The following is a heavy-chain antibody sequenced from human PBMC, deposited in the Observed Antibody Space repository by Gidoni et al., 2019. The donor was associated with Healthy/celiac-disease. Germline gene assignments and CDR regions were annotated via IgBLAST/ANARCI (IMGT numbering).Heavy chain of an antibody. CDR1: GFTFADYA. Sequence: EVQLVESGGGLVQPGRSLRLSCAASGFTFADYAMHWVRQAPGKGLEWVSGISWNSVSIGYADSVKGRVTISRDNVKNSLYLKMNSLRAEDTALYYCAKDDYDDSSEGGGGFDYWGQGTLVTVSS. CDR2: ISWNSVSI. CDR3: AKDDYDDSSEGGGGFDY. V-gene: IGHV3-9*01. J-gene: IGHJ4*02. D-gene: IGHD3-22*01.